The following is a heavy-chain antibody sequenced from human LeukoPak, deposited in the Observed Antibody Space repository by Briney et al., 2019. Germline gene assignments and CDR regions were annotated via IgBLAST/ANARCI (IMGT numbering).Heavy chain of an antibody. V-gene: IGHV4-61*02. CDR2: IYTSGST. J-gene: IGHJ4*02. CDR1: GGSISSGSYY. CDR3: ARSNYDILTGYYLDFDY. Sequence: SQTLSLTCTVSGGSISSGSYYWSWIRQPAGKGLEWIGRIYTSGSTNYNPSLKSRVTIPVDTSKNQFSLKLSSVTAADTAVYYCARSNYDILTGYYLDFDYWGQGTLVTVSS. D-gene: IGHD3-9*01.